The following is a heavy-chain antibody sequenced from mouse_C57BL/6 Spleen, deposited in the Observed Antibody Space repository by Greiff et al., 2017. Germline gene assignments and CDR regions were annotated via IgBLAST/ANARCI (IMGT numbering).Heavy chain of an antibody. V-gene: IGHV1-59*01. CDR1: GYTFTSYW. Sequence: QVQLQQPGAELVRPGTSVKLSCKASGYTFTSYWMHWVKQRPGQGLEWIGVIDPSDSYTNYNQKFKGKATLTVDTSSSTAYMQRSSLTSEDSAVYYCARRGYYGSSPLDYWGQGTTLTVAS. CDR2: IDPSDSYT. J-gene: IGHJ2*01. CDR3: ARRGYYGSSPLDY. D-gene: IGHD1-1*01.